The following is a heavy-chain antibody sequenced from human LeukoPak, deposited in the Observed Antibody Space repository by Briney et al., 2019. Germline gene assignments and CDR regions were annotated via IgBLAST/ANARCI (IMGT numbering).Heavy chain of an antibody. CDR2: IKQDGSEK. Sequence: GGSLRLSCAASGFTFSSYEMNWVRQAPGKGLEWVANIKQDGSEKYYVDSVKGRFTISRDNAKNSLYLQMNSLRAEDTAVYYCARLVRGATNWFDPWGQGTLVTVSS. V-gene: IGHV3-7*01. CDR1: GFTFSSYE. J-gene: IGHJ5*02. D-gene: IGHD3-10*01. CDR3: ARLVRGATNWFDP.